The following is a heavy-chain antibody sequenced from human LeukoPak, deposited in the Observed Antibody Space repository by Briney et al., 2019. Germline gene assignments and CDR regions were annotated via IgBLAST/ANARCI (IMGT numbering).Heavy chain of an antibody. Sequence: PSETLSLTCTVSGGSISSYYWSWIRQPAGKGLEWIGRIYTSGSTNYNPSLKSRVTMSVDTSKNQFSLKLSYVTASDTAVYYFARDPPDYGNYGESFQPWGQGTLVTVSS. V-gene: IGHV4-4*07. J-gene: IGHJ1*01. CDR3: ARDPPDYGNYGESFQP. CDR1: GGSISSYY. CDR2: IYTSGST. D-gene: IGHD4-11*01.